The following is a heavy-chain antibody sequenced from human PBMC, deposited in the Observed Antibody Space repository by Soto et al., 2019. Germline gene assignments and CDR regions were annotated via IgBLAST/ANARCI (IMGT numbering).Heavy chain of an antibody. Sequence: GGSLRLSCAASGFTFSDYYMSWIRQAPGKGLEWVSYISSSGSTIYYADSVKGRFTISRDNAKNSLYLQMNSLRAEDTAVYYCARDQMRNYYDRSGYFYYWGKGSRGTGSA. V-gene: IGHV3-11*01. CDR1: GFTFSDYY. J-gene: IGHJ4*02. CDR2: ISSSGSTI. D-gene: IGHD3-22*01. CDR3: ARDQMRNYYDRSGYFYY.